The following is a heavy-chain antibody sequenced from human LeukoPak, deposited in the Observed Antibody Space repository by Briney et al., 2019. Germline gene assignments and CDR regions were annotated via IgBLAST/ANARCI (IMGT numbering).Heavy chain of an antibody. V-gene: IGHV4-39*01. D-gene: IGHD3-10*01. Sequence: PSETLSLTCTVSGGSISSNSYYWGWIRQSPGKGLEWIGTIYYSGSTYYSPSLKSRVNISVDTSKNQFSLKLTSVTAADTAVYYCARGVVLRYYGSGSAFVYYFDYWGQGTLVTVSS. J-gene: IGHJ4*02. CDR3: ARGVVLRYYGSGSAFVYYFDY. CDR2: IYYSGST. CDR1: GGSISSNSYY.